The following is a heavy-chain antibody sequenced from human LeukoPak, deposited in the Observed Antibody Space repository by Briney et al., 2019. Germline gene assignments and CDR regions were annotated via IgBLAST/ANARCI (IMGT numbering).Heavy chain of an antibody. V-gene: IGHV3-21*01. D-gene: IGHD6-19*01. CDR2: ISSSSSYI. CDR1: GFTFSSYS. CDR3: ARGDSSGWYYFDY. Sequence: GGSLRLSCAASGFTFSSYSMNWVRQAPGKGLEWVSSISSSSSYIYYADSVKGRFTFSRDNAKNSLYLQMNSLRAEDTAVYYCARGDSSGWYYFDYWGQGTLVTVSS. J-gene: IGHJ4*02.